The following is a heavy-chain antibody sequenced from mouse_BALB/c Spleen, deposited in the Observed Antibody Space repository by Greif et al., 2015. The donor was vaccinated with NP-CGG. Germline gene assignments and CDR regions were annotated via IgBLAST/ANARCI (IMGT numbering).Heavy chain of an antibody. CDR1: GFNIKDTY. CDR2: IDPANGNT. J-gene: IGHJ1*01. CDR3: ASPFYDGYLWYFDV. D-gene: IGHD2-3*01. V-gene: IGHV14-3*02. Sequence: EVKLMESGAELVKPGASVKLSCTASGFNIKDTYMHWVKQRPEQGLEWIGRIDPANGNTKYDPKFQGKATITADTSSNTAYLQLSSLTSEDTAVYYCASPFYDGYLWYFDVWGAGTTVTVSS.